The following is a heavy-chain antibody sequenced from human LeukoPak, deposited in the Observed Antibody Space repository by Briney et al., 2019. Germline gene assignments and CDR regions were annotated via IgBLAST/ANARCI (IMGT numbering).Heavy chain of an antibody. CDR3: ARYTTTFAD. Sequence: LQWVSSIGAKVPDTNYADSVRGRFTISRDNSKNTLYLQMNSLRAEDTAIYYCARYTTTFADWGQGTLVTVSS. CDR2: IGAKVPDT. V-gene: IGHV3-23*01. D-gene: IGHD5-18*01. J-gene: IGHJ4*02.